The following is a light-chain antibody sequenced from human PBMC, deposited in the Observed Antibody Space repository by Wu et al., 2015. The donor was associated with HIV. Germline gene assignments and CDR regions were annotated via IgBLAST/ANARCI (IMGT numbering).Light chain of an antibody. CDR2: GAS. CDR3: QQYGSA. J-gene: IGKJ5*01. V-gene: IGKV3-20*01. Sequence: EIVMTQSPATLSVSPGDRATLSCRASQSISSNVAWYQQKPGQAPRLLIYGASNRATGVPDRFSGSGSGTDFTLTISRLEPEDFAVYYCQQYGSAFGQGTRLEIK. CDR1: QSISSN.